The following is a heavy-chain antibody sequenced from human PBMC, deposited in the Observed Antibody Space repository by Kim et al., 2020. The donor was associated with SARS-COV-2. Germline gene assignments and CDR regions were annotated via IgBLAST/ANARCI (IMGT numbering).Heavy chain of an antibody. V-gene: IGHV3-53*01. J-gene: IGHJ4*02. CDR3: ARSSGSYSFWDY. D-gene: IGHD1-26*01. CDR2: IQSCGST. Sequence: GGSLRLSCAASGFTVSNNYMSWVRQAPGKGLEWVSVIQSCGSTYYADPVKGRFTISRDNSKNTLYLQMNSLRAEDTAVYYCARSSGSYSFWDYWGQGTLVTVSS. CDR1: GFTVSNNY.